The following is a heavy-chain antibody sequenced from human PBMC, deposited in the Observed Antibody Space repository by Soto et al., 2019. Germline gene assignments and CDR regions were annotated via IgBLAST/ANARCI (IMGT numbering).Heavy chain of an antibody. D-gene: IGHD2-2*01. Sequence: GGSLRLSCAASGFISRSYWMHWVRQVPGKGLVWVSRINGDGRSTSYADSVKGRFTISRDNAKNTLYLQMNSLRADDTAVYYCARDQYLADDAFDIWGQGAMVTVSS. V-gene: IGHV3-74*01. CDR2: INGDGRST. CDR3: ARDQYLADDAFDI. J-gene: IGHJ3*02. CDR1: GFISRSYW.